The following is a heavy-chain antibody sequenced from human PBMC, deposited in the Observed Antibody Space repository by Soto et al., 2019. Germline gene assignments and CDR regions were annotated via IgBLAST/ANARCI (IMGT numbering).Heavy chain of an antibody. Sequence: ASVKVSCKASGYTFTSYDINWVRQATGQGLEWMGWMNPNSGNTGYAQKFQGRVTMTRNTSISTAYMELSSLRSEDTAVYYCARTQQLVDPNDYWGQGTLVTVSS. CDR3: ARTQQLVDPNDY. D-gene: IGHD6-6*01. J-gene: IGHJ4*02. CDR2: MNPNSGNT. CDR1: GYTFTSYD. V-gene: IGHV1-8*01.